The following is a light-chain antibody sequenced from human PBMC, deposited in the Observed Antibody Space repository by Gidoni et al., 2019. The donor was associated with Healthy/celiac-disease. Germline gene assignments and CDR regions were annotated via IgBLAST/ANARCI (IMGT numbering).Light chain of an antibody. Sequence: EIGLTQSPGTLSLSPGERATLSCRASQSVSSSYLAWYQQKPGQAPRLRIYGASSRATGIPDRFSGSGSGTDFTLTISRLEPEDFAVYYCQQYGSSPPYTFGQGTKLEIK. J-gene: IGKJ2*01. CDR1: QSVSSSY. V-gene: IGKV3-20*01. CDR2: GAS. CDR3: QQYGSSPPYT.